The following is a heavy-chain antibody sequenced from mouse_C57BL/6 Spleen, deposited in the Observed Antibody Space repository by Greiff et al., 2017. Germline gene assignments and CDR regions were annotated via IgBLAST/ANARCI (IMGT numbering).Heavy chain of an antibody. Sequence: QVQLQQPGAELVRPGTSVKLSCKASGYTFTSYWMHWVKQRPGQGLEWIGVIDPADSYTNYNQKFKGKATLTVDTSSSTAYMQLSSLTSEDSAVYCCAVPRYFDVWGTGTTVTVSS. J-gene: IGHJ1*03. CDR1: GYTFTSYW. CDR3: AVPRYFDV. D-gene: IGHD5-1*01. CDR2: IDPADSYT. V-gene: IGHV1-59*01.